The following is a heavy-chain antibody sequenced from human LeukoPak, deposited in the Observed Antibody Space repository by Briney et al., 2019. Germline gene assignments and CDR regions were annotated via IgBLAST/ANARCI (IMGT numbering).Heavy chain of an antibody. CDR3: AISAFPGSPFDY. J-gene: IGHJ4*02. V-gene: IGHV1-69*05. Sequence: GSSVKVSCKASGGTFSSYAISWVRQAPGQGLEWMGGIIPIFGTANYAQKFQGRVTITTDESTSTAYMELSSLRSEDTAVYYCAISAFPGSPFDYWGQGTLVTVTS. CDR2: IIPIFGTA. CDR1: GGTFSSYA. D-gene: IGHD2-21*02.